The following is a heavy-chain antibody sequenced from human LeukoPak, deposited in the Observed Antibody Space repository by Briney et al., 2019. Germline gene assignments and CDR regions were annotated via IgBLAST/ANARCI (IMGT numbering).Heavy chain of an antibody. Sequence: ASVKVSCKASGYTFTSYGISWVRQAPGQGLEWMGWISAYNGNTNYAQKLQGRVTMTTDTSTSTAYMELRSLRSDDTAVYYCARGAEYCSDGSCYWDWFDPWGQGTLVTVSS. V-gene: IGHV1-18*01. J-gene: IGHJ5*02. CDR3: ARGAEYCSDGSCYWDWFDP. D-gene: IGHD2-15*01. CDR1: GYTFTSYG. CDR2: ISAYNGNT.